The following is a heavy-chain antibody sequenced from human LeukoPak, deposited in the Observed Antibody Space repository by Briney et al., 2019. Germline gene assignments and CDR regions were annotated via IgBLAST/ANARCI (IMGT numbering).Heavy chain of an antibody. CDR1: GFTVSSNY. CDR3: AREAYDAFDI. J-gene: IGHJ3*02. V-gene: IGHV3-53*04. Sequence: GGSLRLSCAASGFTVSSNYMSWVRQAPGKGLEWVSVIYSGGSTYYADSVKGRFTISRHNSKNTLYLQMNSLRAEDTAVYYGAREAYDAFDIWGQGTMVTVSS. CDR2: IYSGGST.